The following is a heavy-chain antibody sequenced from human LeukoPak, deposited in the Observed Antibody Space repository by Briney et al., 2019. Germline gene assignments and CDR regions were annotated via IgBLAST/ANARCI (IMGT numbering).Heavy chain of an antibody. D-gene: IGHD3-16*01. Sequence: GGSLRLSCAASGFIFSSYEMNWVRQAPGKGLEWVSYIGSSGRSTYYADSVKGRFTISRDNGKNSLYLQMNRLRAEDTAVYYCVRRPGDAVFGVATRGGGEGTLVTVSS. V-gene: IGHV3-48*03. J-gene: IGHJ4*02. CDR2: IGSSGRST. CDR1: GFIFSSYE. CDR3: VRRPGDAVFGVATRG.